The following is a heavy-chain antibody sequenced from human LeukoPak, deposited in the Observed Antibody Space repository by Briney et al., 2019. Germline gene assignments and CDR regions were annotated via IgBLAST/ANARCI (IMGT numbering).Heavy chain of an antibody. CDR2: IYSGGST. D-gene: IGHD3-22*01. CDR1: GFTVSSNY. Sequence: PGGSPRLSCAASGFTVSSNYMSWVRQAPGKGLEWVSVIYSGGSTYHADSVKGRFTISRDNSKNTLYLQMNSLRAEDTAVYYCGRLLIVRSAFDIWGQGTMVTVSS. J-gene: IGHJ3*02. V-gene: IGHV3-53*01. CDR3: GRLLIVRSAFDI.